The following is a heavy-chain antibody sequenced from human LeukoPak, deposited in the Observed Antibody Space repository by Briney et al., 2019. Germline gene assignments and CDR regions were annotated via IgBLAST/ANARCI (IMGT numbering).Heavy chain of an antibody. Sequence: GGSLRLSCAASGFTFSSYGMHWVRQAPGKGLEWVAVISYDGSNKYYADSVKGRFTISRDNSKNALYLQMNSLRAEDTAVYYCAKATQGVSGSYNTPLYYGMDVWGQGTTVTVSS. J-gene: IGHJ6*02. D-gene: IGHD1-26*01. CDR2: ISYDGSNK. CDR3: AKATQGVSGSYNTPLYYGMDV. CDR1: GFTFSSYG. V-gene: IGHV3-30*18.